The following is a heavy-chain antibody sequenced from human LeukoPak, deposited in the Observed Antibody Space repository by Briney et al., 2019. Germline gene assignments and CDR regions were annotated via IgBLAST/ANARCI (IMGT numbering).Heavy chain of an antibody. Sequence: ASVKVSCKASGYTFTSYGISWVRQAPGQGLEWMGWISAYNGNTNYAQKLQGRVTMTTDTSTSTAYMELRSLRSDDTAVYYCARDATCSGGSCYPILWGQGTLVTVSS. D-gene: IGHD2-15*01. CDR3: ARDATCSGGSCYPIL. V-gene: IGHV1-18*01. CDR2: ISAYNGNT. J-gene: IGHJ4*02. CDR1: GYTFTSYG.